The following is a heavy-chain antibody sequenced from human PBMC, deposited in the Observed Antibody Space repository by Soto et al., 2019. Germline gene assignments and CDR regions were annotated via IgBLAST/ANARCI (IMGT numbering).Heavy chain of an antibody. V-gene: IGHV3-7*05. D-gene: IGHD6-19*01. CDR1: GYTFNDYW. J-gene: IGHJ6*02. CDR2: IKGDESEK. Sequence: EVHLVESGGGLVQPGGSLRLSCAASGYTFNDYWMAWVRQTPGKGLEWVANIKGDESEKYYEDSVRGRFTITRDNAKNSLYLKMHSLGAEDTAVYYCAIDRGSGLHGQDAWGMDVWGQGTTVTVSS. CDR3: AIDRGSGLHGQDAWGMDV.